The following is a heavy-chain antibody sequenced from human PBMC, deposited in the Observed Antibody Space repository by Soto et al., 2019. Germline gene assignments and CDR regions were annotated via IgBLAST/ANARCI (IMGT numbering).Heavy chain of an antibody. CDR1: GYTFTSYE. J-gene: IGHJ3*02. CDR2: MTPNSGNT. CDR3: ARGGSPKNPDAFDI. V-gene: IGHV1-8*01. Sequence: GASVKVSCKASGYTFTSYEISWVRQATGQGLEWMGWMTPNSGNTGSAQKFQGRVTMTRNTSISTAYMELSSLRSEDTAVYYCARGGSPKNPDAFDIWGQGTMVTVSS. D-gene: IGHD3-10*01.